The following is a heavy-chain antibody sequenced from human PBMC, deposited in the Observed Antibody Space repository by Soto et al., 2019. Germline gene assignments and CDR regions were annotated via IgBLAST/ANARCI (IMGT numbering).Heavy chain of an antibody. CDR1: GFTFSSSG. Sequence: QIQLVQFGPEVKKPGTPVKVSCKASGFTFSSSGIHWVRKARVQRLEWIGWIVVGSGNTNYAQKFQERVTITRDVSTNTAYMELTSLRSEDTAVYYCEADLAPTAPYNWFETWGQGTLVTVSS. V-gene: IGHV1-58*02. D-gene: IGHD1-1*01. J-gene: IGHJ5*02. CDR2: IVVGSGNT. CDR3: EADLAPTAPYNWFET.